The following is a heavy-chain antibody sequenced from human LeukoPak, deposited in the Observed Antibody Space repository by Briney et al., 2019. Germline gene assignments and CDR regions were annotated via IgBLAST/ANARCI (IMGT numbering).Heavy chain of an antibody. CDR3: ARGLVVGGTGVWAFDI. Sequence: GGSLRLSCAASGFTVSRNYMTWVRQAPGKGLEWVSVIYSGGSTYYADSVKGRFTISRDNSKNTLYLQMNSLRAEDTALYYCARGLVVGGTGVWAFDIWGQGTMVTVSS. CDR2: IYSGGST. D-gene: IGHD1-26*01. CDR1: GFTVSRNY. V-gene: IGHV3-53*01. J-gene: IGHJ3*02.